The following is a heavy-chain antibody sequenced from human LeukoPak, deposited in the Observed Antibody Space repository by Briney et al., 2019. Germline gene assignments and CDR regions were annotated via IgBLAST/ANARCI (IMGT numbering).Heavy chain of an antibody. V-gene: IGHV1-2*02. J-gene: IGHJ1*01. CDR2: INPNSGGT. Sequence: ASVKVSCKASGYTFTGYYMHWVRQAPGQGLEWMGWINPNSGGTNYAQKFQGRVTMTRGTSISTAYMELSRLRSDDTAVYYCARETLAVASAGYFQHWGQGTLVTVSS. CDR3: ARETLAVASAGYFQH. CDR1: GYTFTGYY. D-gene: IGHD6-19*01.